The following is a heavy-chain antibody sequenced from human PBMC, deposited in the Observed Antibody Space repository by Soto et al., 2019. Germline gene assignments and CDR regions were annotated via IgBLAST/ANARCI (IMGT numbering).Heavy chain of an antibody. V-gene: IGHV3-23*01. Sequence: EVQLLDSGGGLVQPGGSLRLSCAASGFTFSNYAMSWVLQAPGKGLEWVSGVGGSGDSTYYADSVKGRFTISRDNSKDTLYLQMNSLRAEDTAVYYCAKSPLGYCSGGSCYPPHYFDYWGQGPLVTVSS. CDR1: GFTFSNYA. CDR3: AKSPLGYCSGGSCYPPHYFDY. CDR2: VGGSGDST. J-gene: IGHJ4*02. D-gene: IGHD2-15*01.